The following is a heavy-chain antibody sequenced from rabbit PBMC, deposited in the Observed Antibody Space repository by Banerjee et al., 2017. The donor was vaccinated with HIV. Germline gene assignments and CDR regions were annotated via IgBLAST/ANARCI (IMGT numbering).Heavy chain of an antibody. V-gene: IGHV1S45*01. CDR1: GFSFSSSW. CDR2: IDTSDGDT. D-gene: IGHD5-1*01. Sequence: LEESGGGLVKPGGTLTLTCTVSGFSFSSSWICWVRQAPGKGLEWIACIDTSDGDTDYANWPKGRFTISKASSTTVTLQMTSLTVADTATYFCARAGEGGDGYLNLWGPGTLVTVS. J-gene: IGHJ4*01. CDR3: ARAGEGGDGYLNL.